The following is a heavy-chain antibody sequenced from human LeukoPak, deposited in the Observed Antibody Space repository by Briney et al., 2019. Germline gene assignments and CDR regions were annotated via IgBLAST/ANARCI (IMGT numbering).Heavy chain of an antibody. CDR2: ISSDGSST. V-gene: IGHV3-74*01. CDR1: GFTFSNYW. D-gene: IGHD1-26*01. CDR3: ARSGEKSGSYNWFDP. J-gene: IGHJ5*02. Sequence: GGSLRLSCAASGFTFSNYWMHWVRQAPGKGLVWVSCISSDGSSTIYADSVKGRFTISRDNAKNTLYLQMNSLRAGDTAVYYCARSGEKSGSYNWFDPWGQGTLVTVSS.